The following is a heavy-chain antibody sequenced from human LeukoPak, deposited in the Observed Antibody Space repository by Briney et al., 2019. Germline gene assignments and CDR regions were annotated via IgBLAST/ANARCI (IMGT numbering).Heavy chain of an antibody. V-gene: IGHV1-18*04. CDR3: ARGPPPGVKTYYYDGSGYYYDY. D-gene: IGHD3-22*01. J-gene: IGHJ4*02. Sequence: GASVKVSCKASGYTFTSYYMHWVRQAPGQGLEWMGWISAYNGNTNYAQKLQGRVTMTTDTSPSTAYMVLRSVRSDDTAVYYCARGPPPGVKTYYYDGSGYYYDYWGQGTLATVSS. CDR2: ISAYNGNT. CDR1: GYTFTSYY.